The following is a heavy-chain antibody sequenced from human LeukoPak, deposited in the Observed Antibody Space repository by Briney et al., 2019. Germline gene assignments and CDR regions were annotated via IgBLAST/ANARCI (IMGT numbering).Heavy chain of an antibody. CDR3: ARAAYGGNPLRYYYYMDV. D-gene: IGHD4-23*01. Sequence: PGGSLRLSCAASGFTFDDYGMSWVRQAPGKGLEWVSTINWSGGSTGYGDSVKGRFTISRDNAKNSLYLQMNSLRAEDTAFYYCARAAYGGNPLRYYYYMDVWGKGTTVTVSS. J-gene: IGHJ6*03. V-gene: IGHV3-20*04. CDR1: GFTFDDYG. CDR2: INWSGGST.